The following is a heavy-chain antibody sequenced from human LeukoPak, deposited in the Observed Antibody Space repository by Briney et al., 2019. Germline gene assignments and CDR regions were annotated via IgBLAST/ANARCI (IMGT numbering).Heavy chain of an antibody. V-gene: IGHV1-18*01. Sequence: ASVKVSCKASGYTFTSYGISWVRQAPGQGLEWMGWISAYNGNTNSAQKLQGRVTLTRDMSTSTDYLELSSLRSEDTAVYYCARDNSVRDEAWWFNPWGQGTLVTVSS. CDR3: ARDNSVRDEAWWFNP. J-gene: IGHJ5*02. CDR2: ISAYNGNT. CDR1: GYTFTSYG. D-gene: IGHD5-24*01.